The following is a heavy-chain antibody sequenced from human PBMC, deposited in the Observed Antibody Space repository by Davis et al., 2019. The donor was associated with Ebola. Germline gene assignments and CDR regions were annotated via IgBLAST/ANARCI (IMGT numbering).Heavy chain of an antibody. CDR1: GFTFSSYS. CDR2: ISYDGSNK. V-gene: IGHV3-30*03. D-gene: IGHD6-13*01. CDR3: AREGIAAAGDY. J-gene: IGHJ4*02. Sequence: GESLKISCAASGFTFSSYSMNWVRQAPGKGLEWVAVISYDGSNKYYADSVKGRFTISRDNSKNTLYLQMNSLRAEDTAVYYCAREGIAAAGDYWGQGTLVTVSS.